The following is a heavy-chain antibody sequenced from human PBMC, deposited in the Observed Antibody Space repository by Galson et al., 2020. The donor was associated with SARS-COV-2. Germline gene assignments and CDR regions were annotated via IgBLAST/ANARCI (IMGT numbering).Heavy chain of an antibody. V-gene: IGHV3-64*02. CDR2: ISSDGGST. J-gene: IGHJ2*01. CDR1: GFTFSTYA. CDR3: ARRTYGDPPRLYFDL. Sequence: GESLRLSCAASGFTFSTYAMHWVRQAPGKGLEYVSSISSDGGSTYYADSVKGRFTISRDNSRNTLYLQMGHLRVEDMAVYYCARRTYGDPPRLYFDLWGRGTLVPVSS. D-gene: IGHD4-17*01.